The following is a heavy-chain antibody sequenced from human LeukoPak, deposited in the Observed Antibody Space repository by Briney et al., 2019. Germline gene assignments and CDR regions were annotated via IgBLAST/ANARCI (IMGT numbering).Heavy chain of an antibody. CDR2: IDSDGSST. V-gene: IGHV3-74*01. CDR1: GFTFSSYW. CDR3: ARPPYSSGPFDL. J-gene: IGHJ2*01. D-gene: IGHD6-19*01. Sequence: PGGSLRLSCAASGFTFSSYWMHWVRQAPGKGLVWVSRIDSDGSSTTYADSVKGRFTISRDNAKNTLYLQMNSLRAKDTAVYYCARPPYSSGPFDLWGRGTLVTVSS.